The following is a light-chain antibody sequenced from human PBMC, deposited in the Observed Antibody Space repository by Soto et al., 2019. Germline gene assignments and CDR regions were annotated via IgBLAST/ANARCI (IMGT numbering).Light chain of an antibody. J-gene: IGLJ1*01. CDR2: SNN. Sequence: QSALTQPPSASGTPGQRVTISCSGSRSSIGSNTVNWYQHLPGTAPKLLIYSNNHRPSVVPDRFSASKAGASASLAISGLQSEDEGDYYCAAWDASLGGFYVFGSGTKVTVL. CDR3: AAWDASLGGFYV. V-gene: IGLV1-44*01. CDR1: RSSIGSNT.